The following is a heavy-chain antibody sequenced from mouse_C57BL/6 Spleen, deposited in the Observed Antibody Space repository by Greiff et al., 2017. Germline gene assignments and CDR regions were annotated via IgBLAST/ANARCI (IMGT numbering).Heavy chain of an antibody. V-gene: IGHV1-63*01. J-gene: IGHJ3*01. CDR2: IYPGGGYT. CDR3: ARNYGNYPFAY. Sequence: QVQLQQSGAELVRPGTSVKMSCKASGYTFTNYWIGWAKQRPGHGLEWIGDIYPGGGYTNYNEKFKGKATLTADKSSSTAYMQFSSLTSEDSAIYYCARNYGNYPFAYWGQGTLVTVSA. D-gene: IGHD2-1*01. CDR1: GYTFTNYW.